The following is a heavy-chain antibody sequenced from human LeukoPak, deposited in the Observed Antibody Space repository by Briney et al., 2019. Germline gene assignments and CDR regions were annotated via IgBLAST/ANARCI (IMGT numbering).Heavy chain of an antibody. V-gene: IGHV3-11*03. J-gene: IGHJ4*02. CDR2: IGGSSGYT. CDR3: ARSRGATH. CDR1: GFTFSDYY. Sequence: GGSLRLSCADSGFTFSDYYMSWIRQAPGEGLEWVSYIGGSSGYTDYAGSVKGRFTISRDNAKNSLYLEMTSLRPEDTAVYYCARSRGATHWGQGTLVTVSS. D-gene: IGHD3-16*01.